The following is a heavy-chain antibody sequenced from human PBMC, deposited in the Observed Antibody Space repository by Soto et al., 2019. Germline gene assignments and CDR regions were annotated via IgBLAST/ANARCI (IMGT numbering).Heavy chain of an antibody. J-gene: IGHJ4*02. Sequence: QVQLVQSGAEVKKPGSPVRVSCTASGDTFNFYTISWVRQVPGQGREWMGRIIPMLGMSNYAQKFQGRVTIMADKSTSPVYMNLSGLTSEDTAVYYCATNYGSGSTHFDYWGQGTLVTVSS. CDR3: ATNYGSGSTHFDY. CDR1: GDTFNFYT. D-gene: IGHD3-10*01. V-gene: IGHV1-69*02. CDR2: IIPMLGMS.